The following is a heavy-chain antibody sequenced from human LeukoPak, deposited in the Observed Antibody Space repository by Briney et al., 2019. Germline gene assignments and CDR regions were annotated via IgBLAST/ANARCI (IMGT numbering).Heavy chain of an antibody. CDR2: IYDSGSI. D-gene: IGHD2-2*01. CDR3: ARRYCSTISCLPYDY. V-gene: IGHV4-30-4*01. Sequence: NPSETLSLTCTVSGGSISSGDFHWSWIRQPPGKGLEWIGSIYDSGSIYYNPSLKSRVTISEDTSKNQFSLKLSSVTAADTAVYYCARRYCSTISCLPYDYWGQGTLVTVSS. J-gene: IGHJ4*02. CDR1: GGSISSGDFH.